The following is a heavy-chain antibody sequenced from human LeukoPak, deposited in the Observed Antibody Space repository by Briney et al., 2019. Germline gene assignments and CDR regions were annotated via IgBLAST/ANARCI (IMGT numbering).Heavy chain of an antibody. D-gene: IGHD2-15*01. CDR1: GFSLRTSGVG. CDR2: IYWNDDK. CDR3: AHRRDGGSCYDY. V-gene: IGHV2-5*01. J-gene: IGHJ4*02. Sequence: ESGPTLVKPTQTLTLTCTFSGFSLRTSGVGVGWIRQPPGKALEWLALIYWNDDKRYSPSLKSRLTITKDTSKNQVVLTMTNMDPVGTATYYCAHRRDGGSCYDYWGQGTLVTVSS.